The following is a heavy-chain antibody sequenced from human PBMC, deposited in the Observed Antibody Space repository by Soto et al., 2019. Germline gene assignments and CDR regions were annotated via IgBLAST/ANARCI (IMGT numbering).Heavy chain of an antibody. CDR3: AKDWMGLGYFFEY. V-gene: IGHV3-23*01. D-gene: IGHD5-18*01. J-gene: IGHJ4*02. CDR2: ISNSGGIT. Sequence: EVQLLESGGDLVQPGGSLRLLCVASGFSFGNYAMNWVRQDPGKGLQWVASISNSGGITYYADSVKGRFTISRDNSENTLFLQLNSLRVEDTAIYYCAKDWMGLGYFFEYWGQGTLVTVSA. CDR1: GFSFGNYA.